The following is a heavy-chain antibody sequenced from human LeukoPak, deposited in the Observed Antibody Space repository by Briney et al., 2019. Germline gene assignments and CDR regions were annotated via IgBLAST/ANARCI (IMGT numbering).Heavy chain of an antibody. CDR1: GFSLSTTGVG. CDR2: IYWDDDR. Sequence: SGPTLVKPTQTLTLTCTFSGFSLSTTGVGVAWIRQPPGKALEWLALIYWDDDRRYSPSVKSRLTITKDTSENQVVLTMSNMDPVDTATYFCAHRRGYQFDYWGQGTLVTVSS. D-gene: IGHD2-2*01. CDR3: AHRRGYQFDY. J-gene: IGHJ4*02. V-gene: IGHV2-5*02.